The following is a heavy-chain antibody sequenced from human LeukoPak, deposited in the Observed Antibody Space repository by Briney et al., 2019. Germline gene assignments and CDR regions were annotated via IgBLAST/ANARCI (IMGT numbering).Heavy chain of an antibody. D-gene: IGHD6-6*01. J-gene: IGHJ4*02. CDR2: ISYDGNNK. CDR3: ARGAPERISSSTNYCFDY. Sequence: GGSLRLSCAASGFTFSSYAMYWVRQAPGKGLEWVAVISYDGNNKYYADSVKGRFTISRDDSKNTLSLQMNSLRAEDTAVYYCARGAPERISSSTNYCFDYWGQGTLVTVSS. V-gene: IGHV3-30-3*01. CDR1: GFTFSSYA.